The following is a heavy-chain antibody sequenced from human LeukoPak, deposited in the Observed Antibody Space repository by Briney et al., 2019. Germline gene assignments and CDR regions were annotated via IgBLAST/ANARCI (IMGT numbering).Heavy chain of an antibody. Sequence: GGSLRLSCAASGFTVSSYYMSWVRQAPGKGLEWVANINQDGSEKYYVDSVKGRFTISRDHAKNSLFLQMNSLRAEDTAVYYCARDVYWGQGTLVTVSS. CDR2: INQDGSEK. CDR3: ARDVY. V-gene: IGHV3-7*01. J-gene: IGHJ4*02. CDR1: GFTVSSYY.